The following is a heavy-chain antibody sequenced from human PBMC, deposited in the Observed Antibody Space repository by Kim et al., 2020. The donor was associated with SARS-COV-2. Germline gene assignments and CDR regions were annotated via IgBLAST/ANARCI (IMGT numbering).Heavy chain of an antibody. D-gene: IGHD3-10*01. V-gene: IGHV3-53*01. CDR3: ARVKGHYYGSGSYYPFDY. Sequence: GGSLRLSCAASGFTVSSNYMSWVRQAPGKGLEWVSVIYSGGSTYYADSVKGRFTISRDNSKNTLYLQMNSLRAEDTAVYYCARVKGHYYGSGSYYPFDYWGQGTLVTVSS. J-gene: IGHJ4*02. CDR2: IYSGGST. CDR1: GFTVSSNY.